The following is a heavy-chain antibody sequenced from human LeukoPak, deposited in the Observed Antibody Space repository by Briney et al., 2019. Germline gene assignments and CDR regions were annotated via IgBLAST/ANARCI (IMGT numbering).Heavy chain of an antibody. J-gene: IGHJ4*02. CDR1: GGSISSYS. D-gene: IGHD3-3*01. CDR3: ARTPLDFWSGYLEAPVGYHDY. V-gene: IGHV4-59*08. Sequence: PSETLSLTCAASGGSISSYSWSWVRQAPGKGLEWIGYINYSGGTNYNPSHKSRVIIAVHASKIQFSLKLSSVTAADKAVYYCARTPLDFWSGYLEAPVGYHDYWRQGTMVTVSS. CDR2: INYSGGT.